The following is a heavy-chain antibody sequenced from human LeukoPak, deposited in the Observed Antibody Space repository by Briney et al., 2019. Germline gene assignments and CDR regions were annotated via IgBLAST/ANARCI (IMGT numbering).Heavy chain of an antibody. V-gene: IGHV3-48*04. J-gene: IGHJ4*02. Sequence: GGSLRLSCAASGFTFSDYRMNWVRQAPGKGLEWISYISNDLSTIHYAASVKGRFTISRDNARNSLYLQMNSLRAEDTAVYYCARPIGHYYGSGSYSLSYWGQGTLVTDSS. D-gene: IGHD3-10*01. CDR2: ISNDLSTI. CDR3: ARPIGHYYGSGSYSLSY. CDR1: GFTFSDYR.